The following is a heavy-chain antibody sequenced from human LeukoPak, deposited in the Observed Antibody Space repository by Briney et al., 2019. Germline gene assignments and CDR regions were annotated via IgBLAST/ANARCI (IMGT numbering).Heavy chain of an antibody. CDR2: ISYDGSNK. J-gene: IGHJ4*02. CDR3: ARGGSQYDSSGYYYFHN. Sequence: PGGSLRLSCAASGFTFSSYGMHWVRQAPGKGLEWVAVISYDGSNKYYADSVKGRFTISRDNSKNTLYLQMNSLRAEDTAVYYCARGGSQYDSSGYYYFHNWGQGTLVTVSS. CDR1: GFTFSSYG. D-gene: IGHD3-22*01. V-gene: IGHV3-30*03.